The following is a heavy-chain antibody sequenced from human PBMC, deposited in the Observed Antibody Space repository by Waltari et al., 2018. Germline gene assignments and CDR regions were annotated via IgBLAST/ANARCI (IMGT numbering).Heavy chain of an antibody. D-gene: IGHD1-26*01. CDR1: GYRSPSHIAT. CDR3: ARDGSSYPNLHFDY. J-gene: IGHJ4*02. CDR2: TYYRSKWHN. V-gene: IGHV6-1*01. Sequence: QVQLQQSRPGLVKPSPTLVRNVAISGYRSPSHIATWHWIRQYPSRGLERLGRTYYRSKWHNDYAVFVKSRITITPDTSKNQFYLQLNSVTPEDTAVYYCARDGSSYPNLHFDYWGQGTLVTVSS.